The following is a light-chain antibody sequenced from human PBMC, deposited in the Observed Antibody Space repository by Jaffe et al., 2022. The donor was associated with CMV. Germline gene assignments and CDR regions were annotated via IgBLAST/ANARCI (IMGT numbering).Light chain of an antibody. CDR3: QQYGSSSMYT. CDR2: GTS. V-gene: IGKV3-20*01. J-gene: IGKJ2*01. Sequence: ETVLTQSPGTLSLSPGERATLSCRASQSVRSSYLAWYQQKPGQAPRLLIYGTSSRATGIPDRFSGSGSGTDFTLTISRLEPEDFAVYYCQQYGSSSMYTFGQGTKLEIK. CDR1: QSVRSSY.